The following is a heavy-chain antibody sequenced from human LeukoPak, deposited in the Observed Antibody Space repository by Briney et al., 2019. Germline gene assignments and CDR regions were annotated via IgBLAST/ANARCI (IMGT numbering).Heavy chain of an antibody. D-gene: IGHD3-22*01. CDR3: ARDRRRDDSSGYYYFDY. CDR1: GGSMSTYY. Sequence: SETLSLTCTVSGGSMSTYYWSWIRQPPGKGLEWIAYIYHSGSTNYNPSFKSRVTISVDTSKNQFSLKLSSVTAADTAVYYCARDRRRDDSSGYYYFDYWGQGTLVTVSS. J-gene: IGHJ4*02. CDR2: IYHSGST. V-gene: IGHV4-59*01.